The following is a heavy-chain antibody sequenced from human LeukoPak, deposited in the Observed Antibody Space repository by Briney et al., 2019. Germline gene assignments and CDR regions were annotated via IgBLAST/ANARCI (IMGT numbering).Heavy chain of an antibody. CDR2: AYYRSKWYN. CDR3: TREDRDTFDI. CDR1: GDSVSNNIAA. Sequence: SQTLSLTSAISGDSVSNNIAAWTWIRQSPSRGLEWLGRAYYRSKWYNDYAVSVRGRITVNPDTSKNQFSLQLNSVTPEDTAVYYCTREDRDTFDIWGQGTVVTVSS. V-gene: IGHV6-1*01. J-gene: IGHJ3*02.